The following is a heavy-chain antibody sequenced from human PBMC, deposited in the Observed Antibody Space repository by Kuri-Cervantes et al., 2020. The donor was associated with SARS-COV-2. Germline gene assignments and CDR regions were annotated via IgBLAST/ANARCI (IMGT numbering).Heavy chain of an antibody. D-gene: IGHD2-2*01. CDR1: GFTFSSYS. CDR3: ARGTGYQLPDGWGWVGY. J-gene: IGHJ4*02. V-gene: IGHV3-48*01. Sequence: GGSLRLSCAASGFTFSSYSMNWVRQAPGKGLEWVSYISSSSSTIYYADSAKGRFTISRDNAKNSLYLQMNSLRAEDTAVYYCARGTGYQLPDGWGWVGYWGQGTLVTVSS. CDR2: ISSSSSTI.